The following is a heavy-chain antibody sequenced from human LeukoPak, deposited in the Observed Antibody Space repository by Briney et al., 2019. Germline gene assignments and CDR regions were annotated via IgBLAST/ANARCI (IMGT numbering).Heavy chain of an antibody. D-gene: IGHD2-21*02. Sequence: GASVKVSCKASGYTFSGYYIHWVRQAPGQGLERMGWISPSSGGTNYAQKFQGRVIMTRDTSIGTAYMELSRLTSDDTAVYYCASPKYGDFYFDYWGQGTLVTVAS. CDR3: ASPKYGDFYFDY. CDR2: ISPSSGGT. J-gene: IGHJ4*02. V-gene: IGHV1-2*02. CDR1: GYTFSGYY.